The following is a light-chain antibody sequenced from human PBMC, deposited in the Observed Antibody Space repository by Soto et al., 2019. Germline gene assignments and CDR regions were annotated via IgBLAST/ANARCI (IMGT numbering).Light chain of an antibody. Sequence: EIVLTQSPATLSLSPGERATLSCRASQSVSSLAWYQQKPGQAPRLLIYDASNRATGIPARFSGSGSGTDFTLTISSLEPEDFAVYYCQQRSNWPPLTFGGVTKVEIK. CDR2: DAS. CDR3: QQRSNWPPLT. J-gene: IGKJ4*01. V-gene: IGKV3-11*01. CDR1: QSVSS.